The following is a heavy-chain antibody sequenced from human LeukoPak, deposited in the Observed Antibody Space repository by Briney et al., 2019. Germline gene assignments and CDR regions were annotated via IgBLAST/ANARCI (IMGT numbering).Heavy chain of an antibody. CDR2: ISYDGSNK. CDR1: GFTFSSYA. CDR3: ARDGYYYDSSGYSLLDAFDI. Sequence: GGSLRLSCAASGFTFSSYAMHWVRQAPGKGLEWVAVISYDGSNKYYADSVKGRFTISRDNSRNTLYLQMNSLRAEDTAVYYCARDGYYYDSSGYSLLDAFDIWSQGTMVTVSS. V-gene: IGHV3-30-3*01. D-gene: IGHD3-22*01. J-gene: IGHJ3*02.